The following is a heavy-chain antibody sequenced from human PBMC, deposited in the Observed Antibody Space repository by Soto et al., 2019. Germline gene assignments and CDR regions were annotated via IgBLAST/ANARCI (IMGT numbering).Heavy chain of an antibody. Sequence: GGSLRLSCAASGFTFSIYSMNWVRQAPGKGLEWVSYISSSSSTIYYADSVKGRFTISRDNAKNSLYLQMNSLRAEDTAVYYCARSYSSSSYYYYYYYMDVWGKGTTVTVSS. CDR1: GFTFSIYS. V-gene: IGHV3-48*01. D-gene: IGHD6-6*01. J-gene: IGHJ6*03. CDR3: ARSYSSSSYYYYYYYMDV. CDR2: ISSSSSTI.